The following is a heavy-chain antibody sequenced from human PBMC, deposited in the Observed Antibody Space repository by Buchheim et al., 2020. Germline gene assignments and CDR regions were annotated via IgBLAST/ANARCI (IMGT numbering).Heavy chain of an antibody. CDR1: GGSFSGYY. V-gene: IGHV4-34*01. J-gene: IGHJ4*02. CDR2: IYYSGST. D-gene: IGHD3-16*02. Sequence: QVQLQQWGAGLLKPSETLSLTCAVYGGSFSGYYWSWIRQYPGKGLEWIGYIYYSGSTYYNPSLKSRVTISVDTSKNQFSLKLSSVTAADTAVYYCARYYDYVWGSYRYTDNYWGQGTL. CDR3: ARYYDYVWGSYRYTDNY.